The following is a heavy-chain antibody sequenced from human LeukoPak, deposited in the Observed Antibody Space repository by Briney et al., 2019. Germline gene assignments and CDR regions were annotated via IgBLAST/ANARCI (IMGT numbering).Heavy chain of an antibody. J-gene: IGHJ5*02. CDR2: INPNSGGT. Sequence: ASVKVSCKAPGYTFTGYYMHWVRQAPGQGLEWMGWINPNSGGTNYAQKFQGRVTMTRDTSISTAYMELSRLRSDDTAVYYCARVDSSGWNLNWFDPWGQGTLVTVSS. CDR3: ARVDSSGWNLNWFDP. V-gene: IGHV1-2*02. D-gene: IGHD6-19*01. CDR1: GYTFTGYY.